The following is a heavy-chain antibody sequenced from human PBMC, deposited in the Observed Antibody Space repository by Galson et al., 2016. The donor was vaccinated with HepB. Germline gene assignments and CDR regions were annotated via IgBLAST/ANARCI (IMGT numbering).Heavy chain of an antibody. J-gene: IGHJ4*02. Sequence: SLRLSCAASGFTFRKYAMHWVRQAPGKGLEWVAVISYDGSNKYYADSVKGRLTISRDNSKNTLSLHMNSLRAEDTAVYYCAKELCGSTGCYGGLDYWGQGTLVTVSS. CDR1: GFTFRKYA. CDR2: ISYDGSNK. D-gene: IGHD2-2*01. CDR3: AKELCGSTGCYGGLDY. V-gene: IGHV3-30-3*01.